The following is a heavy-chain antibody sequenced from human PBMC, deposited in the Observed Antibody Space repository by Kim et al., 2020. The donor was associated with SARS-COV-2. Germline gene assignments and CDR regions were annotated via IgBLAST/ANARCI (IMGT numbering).Heavy chain of an antibody. CDR1: GGSISSSSYF. Sequence: SETLSLTCTVSGGSISSSSYFWGWIRQPPGKGLEWIGSLYYSGSTYYNPSLKSRVTISVDTSKNQFSLKLSSVTAAVTAVYYCARDPFITMIGVPQGYYYGMDVWGQGTTVTVSS. CDR3: ARDPFITMIGVPQGYYYGMDV. J-gene: IGHJ6*02. V-gene: IGHV4-39*02. CDR2: LYYSGST. D-gene: IGHD3-22*01.